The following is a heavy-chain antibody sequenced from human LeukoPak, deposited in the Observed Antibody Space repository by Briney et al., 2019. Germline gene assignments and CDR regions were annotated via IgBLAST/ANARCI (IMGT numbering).Heavy chain of an antibody. CDR1: GYSFTNYW. J-gene: IGHJ6*03. D-gene: IGHD2-2*01. V-gene: IGHV5-51*01. CDR2: IYPGDSDT. CDR3: ARGPYCSTTDCYSPYDSYYMSV. Sequence: GESLKISCKGSGYSFTNYWIGWVRQMPGKGLEWMGIIYPGDSDTTYSPSFQGQVTISADKSIRTAYLQWSSLKAPDTAMYYCARGPYCSTTDCYSPYDSYYMSVWAEGPRSPSP.